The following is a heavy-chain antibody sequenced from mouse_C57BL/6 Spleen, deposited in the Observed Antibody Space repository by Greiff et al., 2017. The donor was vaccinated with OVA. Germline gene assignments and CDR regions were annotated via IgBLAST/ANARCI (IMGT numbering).Heavy chain of an antibody. J-gene: IGHJ1*03. CDR1: GFTYSSYA. D-gene: IGHD1-1*01. CDR2: ISDGGSYT. V-gene: IGHV5-4*01. CDR3: ARDKIPYYYGSSSRYFDV. Sequence: EVQLQQSGGGLVKPGGSLKLSCAASGFTYSSYAMSWVRQTPEKRLEWVATISDGGSYTYYPDNVKGRFTISRDNAKNNLYLQMSHLKSEDTAMYYCARDKIPYYYGSSSRYFDVWGTGTTGTVAS.